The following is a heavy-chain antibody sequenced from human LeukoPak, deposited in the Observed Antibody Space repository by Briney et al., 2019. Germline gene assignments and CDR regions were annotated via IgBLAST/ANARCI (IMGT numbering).Heavy chain of an antibody. CDR2: ISASGGGT. Sequence: GGSLRLSCSASGFTFSTYPFSWVRQPPGKGLAWVSAISASGGGTYYADSVKGRFTISRDNSKNTPYLQMNSLRAEDTAVYYCAKDGDYYYYGMDVWGQGTTVTVSS. CDR3: AKDGDYYYYGMDV. CDR1: GFTFSTYP. J-gene: IGHJ6*02. V-gene: IGHV3-23*01. D-gene: IGHD3-16*01.